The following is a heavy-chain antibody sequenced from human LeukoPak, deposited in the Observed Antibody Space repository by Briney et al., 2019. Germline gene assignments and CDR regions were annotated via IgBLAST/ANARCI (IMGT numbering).Heavy chain of an antibody. V-gene: IGHV3-30*02. D-gene: IGHD2-2*01. CDR3: AKDVQLEPFDY. CDR2: IQYDGDNK. CDR1: GFTFGTSG. Sequence: GGSLRLSCAASGFTFGTSGMHWVRQAPGKGLEWVAFIQYDGDNKYYADSVKGRFTISRDNSKNTLYLQMNSLRAEDTAVYYCAKDVQLEPFDYWGQGTLVTVSS. J-gene: IGHJ4*02.